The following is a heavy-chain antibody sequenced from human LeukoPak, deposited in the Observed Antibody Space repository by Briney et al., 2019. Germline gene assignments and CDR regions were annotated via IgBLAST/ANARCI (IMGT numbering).Heavy chain of an antibody. CDR1: GFTFSSYA. CDR3: ARGWYYYDSSGYDLFDY. J-gene: IGHJ4*02. D-gene: IGHD3-22*01. CDR2: ISSNGGST. Sequence: GGSLRLSCAASGFTFSSYAMHWVRQAPGKGLEYVSAISSNGGSTYYANSVKGRFTISRDNSKNTLYLQMGSLRAEDMAVYYCARGWYYYDSSGYDLFDYWGRGTLVTVSS. V-gene: IGHV3-64*01.